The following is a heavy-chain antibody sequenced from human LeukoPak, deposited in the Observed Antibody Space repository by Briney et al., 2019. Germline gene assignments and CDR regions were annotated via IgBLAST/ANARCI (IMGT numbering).Heavy chain of an antibody. Sequence: GGSLRLSCAASGFTVSSNYAMSWVRQAPGKGLEWVSAIRGNGGTTYDADSVKDRFTISRDNSKNTLYLEMKSLRADDTAVYYCAKVELSASGGELDPWGQGTLVIVSS. V-gene: IGHV3-23*01. J-gene: IGHJ5*02. CDR3: AKVELSASGGELDP. CDR2: IRGNGGTT. D-gene: IGHD3-16*02. CDR1: GFTVSSNYA.